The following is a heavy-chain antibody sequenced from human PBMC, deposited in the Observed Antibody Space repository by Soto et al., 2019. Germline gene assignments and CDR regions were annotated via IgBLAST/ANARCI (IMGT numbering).Heavy chain of an antibody. Sequence: GSLRLSCAASGFTFSSYWMHWVRQAPGKGLVWVSRINSDGSSTSYADSVKGRFTISRDNAKNTLYLQMNSLRAEDTAVYYCARDADLDSGWSSYNWFDPWGQGT. J-gene: IGHJ5*02. CDR3: ARDADLDSGWSSYNWFDP. CDR1: GFTFSSYW. D-gene: IGHD6-19*01. CDR2: INSDGSST. V-gene: IGHV3-74*01.